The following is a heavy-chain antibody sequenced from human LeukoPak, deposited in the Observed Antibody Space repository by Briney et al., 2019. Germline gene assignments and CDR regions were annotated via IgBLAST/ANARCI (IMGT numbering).Heavy chain of an antibody. CDR1: GGSISSSSYY. D-gene: IGHD3-10*02. V-gene: IGHV4-39*01. CDR3: ARLPQGAMLGIFDY. J-gene: IGHJ4*02. Sequence: SETLSLTCTVSGGSISSSSYYWGWIRQPPGKGLEWIGSIYYSGSTYYSPSLKSRVTMSVDTSKNQFSLKLSSVTAADTAVYYRARLPQGAMLGIFDYWGQGTPVTVSS. CDR2: IYYSGST.